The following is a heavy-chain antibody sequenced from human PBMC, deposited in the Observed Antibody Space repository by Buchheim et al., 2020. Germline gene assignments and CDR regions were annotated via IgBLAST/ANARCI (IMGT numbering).Heavy chain of an antibody. V-gene: IGHV3-33*01. D-gene: IGHD3-10*01. J-gene: IGHJ6*02. CDR3: ARERRYVRFGELLFYGMDV. CDR1: GFTFSSYG. Sequence: QVQLVESGGGVVQPGRSLRLSCAASGFTFSSYGMHWVRQAPGKGLEWVAVIWYDGSNKYYADSVKGRFTISRDNSKNTLYLQMNSLRAEDTAVYYCARERRYVRFGELLFYGMDVWGQGTT. CDR2: IWYDGSNK.